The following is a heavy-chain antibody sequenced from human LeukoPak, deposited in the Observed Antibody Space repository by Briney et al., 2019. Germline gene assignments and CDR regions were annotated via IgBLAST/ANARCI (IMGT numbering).Heavy chain of an antibody. D-gene: IGHD3-10*01. Sequence: SETMSLTCDVYGGSFSGYYWSWIRQPPGKGLEWMGEIKHSGSTTYSPPLKSRVTISLDTSKNQVFLKLSSVAAAETAVYYCATYHYGSGSYHNHPNFDSWGQGTLVTVSS. CDR3: ATYHYGSGSYHNHPNFDS. CDR2: IKHSGST. V-gene: IGHV4-34*01. CDR1: GGSFSGYY. J-gene: IGHJ4*02.